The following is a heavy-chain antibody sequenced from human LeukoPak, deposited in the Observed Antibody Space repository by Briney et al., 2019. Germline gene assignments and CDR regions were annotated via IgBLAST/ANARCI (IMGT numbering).Heavy chain of an antibody. Sequence: PGGSLRPSCAASGFTFDDYAMHWVRQAPGKGLEWVSLISWDGGSTYYADSVKGRFTISRDNSKNSLYLQMNSLRAEDTALYYCAREWVVAASGYFDYWGQGTLVTVSS. V-gene: IGHV3-43D*04. CDR3: AREWVVAASGYFDY. D-gene: IGHD2-15*01. J-gene: IGHJ4*02. CDR2: ISWDGGST. CDR1: GFTFDDYA.